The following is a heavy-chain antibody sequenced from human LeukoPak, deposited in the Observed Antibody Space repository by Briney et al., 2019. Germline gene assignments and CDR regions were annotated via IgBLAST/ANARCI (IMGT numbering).Heavy chain of an antibody. CDR3: ARELAAAGHDGGY. V-gene: IGHV3-23*01. D-gene: IGHD6-13*01. CDR1: GFAFSDYA. Sequence: GGSLRLSCAASGFAFSDYAMSWVRQAPGEGLEWVSVISGSGGATYYADSVKGRFTISRDNSKNTLYLQMNSLRAEDTAVYYCARELAAAGHDGGYWGQGTLVTVSS. J-gene: IGHJ4*02. CDR2: ISGSGGAT.